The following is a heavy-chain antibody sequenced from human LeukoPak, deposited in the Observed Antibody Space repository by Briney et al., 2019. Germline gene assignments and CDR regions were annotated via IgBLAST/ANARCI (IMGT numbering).Heavy chain of an antibody. CDR2: ISGSGGNT. CDR3: ATGGASIFLDAFDM. J-gene: IGHJ3*02. CDR1: GFTFSSYA. V-gene: IGHV3-23*01. D-gene: IGHD3-9*01. Sequence: QSGGSLRLSCAASGFTFSSYAMSWVRQAPGKGLEWVSSISGSGGNTYYADSVKGRFTISRDNSNNTLYLQMSSLRAEDTAVYFCATGGASIFLDAFDMWGQGTMVTVSS.